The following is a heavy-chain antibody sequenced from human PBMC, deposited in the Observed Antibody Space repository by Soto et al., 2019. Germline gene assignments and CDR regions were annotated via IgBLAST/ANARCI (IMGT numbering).Heavy chain of an antibody. CDR1: GFTFSGFG. CDR2: FSYDGTTK. V-gene: IGHV3-30*18. CDR3: AKEEYAEASFDY. J-gene: IGHJ4*02. Sequence: GGSLRLSCAASGFTFSGFGMHWVRRAPGKGLEWVAVFSYDGTTKYYADSVKGRFTISRDTSKNTLSLQMNSLRVEDTAVYYCAKEEYAEASFDYWGQGTLVTVSS.